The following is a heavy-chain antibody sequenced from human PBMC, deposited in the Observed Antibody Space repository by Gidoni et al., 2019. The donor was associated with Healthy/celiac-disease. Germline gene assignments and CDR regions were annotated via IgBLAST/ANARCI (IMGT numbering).Heavy chain of an antibody. Sequence: QVQLVQSGAEVKKPGAAVKDSCQASGYTFTSYYMHWVRKATGQGLECMGIINPSGGSTSYAQKFQGRVTMTRDTSTSTVYMELSSLRSEDTAVYYCASSRLARALDYWGQGTLVTVSS. CDR2: INPSGGST. D-gene: IGHD6-19*01. J-gene: IGHJ4*02. CDR1: GYTFTSYY. V-gene: IGHV1-46*01. CDR3: ASSRLARALDY.